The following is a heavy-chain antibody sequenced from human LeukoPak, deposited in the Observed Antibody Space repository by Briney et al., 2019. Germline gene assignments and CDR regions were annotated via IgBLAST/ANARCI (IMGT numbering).Heavy chain of an antibody. CDR1: GGSISSGDYS. J-gene: IGHJ6*02. CDR2: IYYSGSM. D-gene: IGHD1-26*01. Sequence: SSQTLSLTCRVSGGSISSGDYSWSWIRQPPGKGLEWIGYIYYSGSMYYNPSLTGRLTISVDTSKNQFSLKLSSVTAADTAVYYCARGSYSYYYYGMDVWGQGTTVTVS. CDR3: ARGSYSYYYYGMDV. V-gene: IGHV4-30-4*01.